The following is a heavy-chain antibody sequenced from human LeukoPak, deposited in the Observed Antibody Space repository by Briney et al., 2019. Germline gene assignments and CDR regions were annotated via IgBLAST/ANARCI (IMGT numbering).Heavy chain of an antibody. CDR2: ISYDGSNK. CDR3: AKDRHFMITFGGVIGN. D-gene: IGHD3-16*02. Sequence: GGSLRLSCAASGFTFSSYGMHWVRQAPGKGLEWVAVISYDGSNKYYADSVKGRFTISRDNSKNTLYLQMNSLRAEDTAVYYCAKDRHFMITFGGVIGNWGQGTLVTVSS. CDR1: GFTFSSYG. J-gene: IGHJ4*02. V-gene: IGHV3-30*18.